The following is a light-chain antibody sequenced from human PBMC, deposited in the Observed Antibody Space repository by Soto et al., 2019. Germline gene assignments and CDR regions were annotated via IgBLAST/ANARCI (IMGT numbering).Light chain of an antibody. J-gene: IGKJ2*01. CDR1: QRISTW. V-gene: IGKV1-5*03. Sequence: DNQMSQSPSTMSASVGDRVTITCRASQRISTWLAWYQQKPGKAPKLLIYKASSLESGVPSRFSGSGSGTEFTLTISSLQPEDFATFYCQQYNIFPYTFGQGTKLEIK. CDR2: KAS. CDR3: QQYNIFPYT.